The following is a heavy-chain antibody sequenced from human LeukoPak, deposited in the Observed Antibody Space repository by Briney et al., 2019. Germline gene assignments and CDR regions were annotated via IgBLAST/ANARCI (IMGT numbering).Heavy chain of an antibody. CDR2: ISGYNGNT. D-gene: IGHD3-22*01. J-gene: IGHJ4*02. CDR3: ARDSSPMIVVVIMDY. Sequence: ASVKVSCKASGGTFSSYAISWVRQAPGQGLEWMGWISGYNGNTEYAQKFQGRVTMTTDTSTSTAYMELRSLKFDDTAVYYCARDSSPMIVVVIMDYWGQGTLVTVSS. V-gene: IGHV1-18*01. CDR1: GGTFSSYA.